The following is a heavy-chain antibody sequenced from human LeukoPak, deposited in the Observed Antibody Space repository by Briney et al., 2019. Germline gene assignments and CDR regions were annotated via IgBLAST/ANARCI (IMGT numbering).Heavy chain of an antibody. CDR3: ASALGAKDPFDY. CDR1: GFTFSSYS. J-gene: IGHJ4*02. Sequence: GGSLRLSCAAPGFTFSSYSMNWVRQAPGKGLEWVSSISSSSSYIYYADSVKGRFTISRDNAKNSLYLQMNSLRAEDTAVYYCASALGAKDPFDYWGQGTLVTVSS. CDR2: ISSSSSYI. V-gene: IGHV3-21*01. D-gene: IGHD1-26*01.